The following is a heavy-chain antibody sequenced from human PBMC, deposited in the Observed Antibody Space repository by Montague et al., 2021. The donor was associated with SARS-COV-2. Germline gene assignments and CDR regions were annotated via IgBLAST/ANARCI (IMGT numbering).Heavy chain of an antibody. CDR3: ARDAGGNFPTSFDY. CDR2: IYSGGST. J-gene: IGHJ4*02. Sequence: SLRLSCAASGFTFSSYAMNWVRQAPGKGLEWVSVIYSGGSTYYADSVKGRFTISRDNSKNTLYLQMNSLRAEDTAVYYCARDAGGNFPTSFDYWGQGTLVTVSS. D-gene: IGHD4-23*01. V-gene: IGHV3-53*01. CDR1: GFTFSSYA.